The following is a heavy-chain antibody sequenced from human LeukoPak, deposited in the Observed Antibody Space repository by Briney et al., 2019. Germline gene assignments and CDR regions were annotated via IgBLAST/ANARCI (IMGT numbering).Heavy chain of an antibody. D-gene: IGHD3-3*01. CDR1: GFTFSSYA. Sequence: GGSLRLSCAASGFTFSSYAMSWVRRAPGKGLEWVSAISGSGGSTYYADSVKGRFTISRDNSKNTLYLQMNSLTAEDTAVYYCAKGSTHHDVWSGYYMDYWGQGTQVTVSS. V-gene: IGHV3-23*01. CDR2: ISGSGGST. CDR3: AKGSTHHDVWSGYYMDY. J-gene: IGHJ4*02.